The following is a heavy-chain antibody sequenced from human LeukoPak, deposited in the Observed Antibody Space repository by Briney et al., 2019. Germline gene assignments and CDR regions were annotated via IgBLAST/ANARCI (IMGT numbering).Heavy chain of an antibody. J-gene: IGHJ3*02. CDR3: ARDIVLMVYAPRDAFDI. Sequence: GASVKVSCKASGYTFTGYYMHWVRQAPGQGLEWMGRINPNSGGTNYAQKFQGRVTMTRDTSISTAYMELRSLRSDDTAVYYCARDIVLMVYAPRDAFDIWGQGTMVTVSS. V-gene: IGHV1-2*06. CDR2: INPNSGGT. D-gene: IGHD2-8*01. CDR1: GYTFTGYY.